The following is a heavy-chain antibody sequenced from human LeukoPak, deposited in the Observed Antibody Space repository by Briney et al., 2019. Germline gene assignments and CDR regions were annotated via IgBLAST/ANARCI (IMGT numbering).Heavy chain of an antibody. V-gene: IGHV4-59*01. Sequence: PSETLSLTCTVSGGSISSYYRSWIRQPPGKGLEWIGYIYYSGSTNYNPSLKSRVTISVDTSKNQFSLKLSSVTAADTAVYYCARVPTTYDFWSGYPVASGFDPWGQGTLVTVSS. J-gene: IGHJ5*02. CDR1: GGSISSYY. CDR2: IYYSGST. D-gene: IGHD3-3*01. CDR3: ARVPTTYDFWSGYPVASGFDP.